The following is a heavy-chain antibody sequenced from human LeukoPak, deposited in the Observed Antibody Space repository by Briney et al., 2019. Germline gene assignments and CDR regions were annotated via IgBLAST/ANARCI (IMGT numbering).Heavy chain of an antibody. CDR2: IRDSGGST. CDR3: AKDREGGYCSGGSCSFDF. D-gene: IGHD2-15*01. J-gene: IGHJ4*02. V-gene: IGHV3-23*01. CDR1: GFTFSGYA. Sequence: GGSLRLSCAASGFTFSGYAMSWVRQAPGKGLEWVSGIRDSGGSTFYADSVKGRFAISRDNSKDTLYVQMNSLRAEDTAVYYCAKDREGGYCSGGSCSFDFWGQGTLVTVSS.